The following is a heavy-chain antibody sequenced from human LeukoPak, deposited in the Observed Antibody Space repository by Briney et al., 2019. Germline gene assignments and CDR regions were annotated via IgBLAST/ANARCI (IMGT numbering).Heavy chain of an antibody. CDR2: INTDGSST. Sequence: GGSLRLSCAASGFTFSSYWMHWVRQAPGKGLVWVSRINTDGSSTSYADSVKGRFTISRDNAKNTLYLQMNSLRAEDTAVYYCARASRYSSGVSGYWGQGTLVTVSS. CDR3: ARASRYSSGVSGY. D-gene: IGHD6-19*01. CDR1: GFTFSSYW. V-gene: IGHV3-74*01. J-gene: IGHJ4*02.